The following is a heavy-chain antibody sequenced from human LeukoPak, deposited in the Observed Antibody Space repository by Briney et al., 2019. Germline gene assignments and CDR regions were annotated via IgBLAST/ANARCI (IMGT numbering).Heavy chain of an antibody. V-gene: IGHV4-59*01. J-gene: IGHJ4*02. CDR3: ARGRPDDYGDYPASTYYFDY. D-gene: IGHD4-17*01. CDR1: GGSITGYY. CDR2: IYYSGST. Sequence: SETLSLTCTVSGGSITGYYWSWIRQPPGKGLEWIAYIYYSGSTKYNPSLKSRVTISVDTSKNQFSLKLSSVTAADTAVYYCARGRPDDYGDYPASTYYFDYWGQGTLVTVSS.